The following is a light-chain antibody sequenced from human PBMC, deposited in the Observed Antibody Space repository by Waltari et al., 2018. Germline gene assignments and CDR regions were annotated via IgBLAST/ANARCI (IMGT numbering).Light chain of an antibody. CDR3: ATWDDSLKGPV. Sequence: QSVLTQPPSASGPPGQRVTIPCSGSTSNIGSNTVNWYQHLPGTAPKLLIYSNIQRPSGVPDRFSGSKSGTSASLAISGLQSEDEADYYCATWDDSLKGPVFGGGTKLTVL. J-gene: IGLJ3*02. V-gene: IGLV1-44*01. CDR2: SNI. CDR1: TSNIGSNT.